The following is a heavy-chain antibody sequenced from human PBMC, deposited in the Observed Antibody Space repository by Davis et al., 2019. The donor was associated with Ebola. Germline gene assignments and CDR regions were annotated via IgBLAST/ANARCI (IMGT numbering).Heavy chain of an antibody. CDR2: INPHNGNT. D-gene: IGHD1-1*01. J-gene: IGHJ4*02. CDR1: AYTFTSYG. Sequence: ASVKVSCKASAYTFTSYGITWVRQAAGQGLEWMGWINPHNGNTNYAQNVQGRVTMTTDTSTSTAYMEVGILRSDDTAVYYCARAQFPTTSDHWGQGTLVTVSS. V-gene: IGHV1-18*04. CDR3: ARAQFPTTSDH.